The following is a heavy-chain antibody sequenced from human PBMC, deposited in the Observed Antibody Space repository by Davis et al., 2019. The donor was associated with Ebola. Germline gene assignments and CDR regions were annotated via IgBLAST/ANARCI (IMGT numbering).Heavy chain of an antibody. J-gene: IGHJ4*02. V-gene: IGHV1-18*01. D-gene: IGHD3-22*01. CDR2: ISAYNGNT. Sequence: ASVTVSCKASGYTFTSYGISWVRQAPGQGLEWLGWISAYNGNTNYAQKLQGRVTMTTDTSTSTAYMELRSLRSDDTAVYYCARSITMIVVGYFDYWGQGTLVTVSS. CDR1: GYTFTSYG. CDR3: ARSITMIVVGYFDY.